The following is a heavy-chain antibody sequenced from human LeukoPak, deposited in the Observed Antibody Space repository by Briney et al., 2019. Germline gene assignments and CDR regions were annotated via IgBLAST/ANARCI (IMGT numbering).Heavy chain of an antibody. CDR1: GFTFSSYG. V-gene: IGHV3-33*01. J-gene: IGHJ6*03. CDR2: IWYDGSNK. CDR3: ARGPRDYYYYYYMDV. Sequence: GGSLRLSCAAAGFTFSSYGMHWVRQARGKGLEWVAVIWYDGSNKYYADSVEGRFTISRDNSKNTLYLQMNSLRAEDTAVYYCARGPRDYYYYYYMDVWGKGTTVTVSS.